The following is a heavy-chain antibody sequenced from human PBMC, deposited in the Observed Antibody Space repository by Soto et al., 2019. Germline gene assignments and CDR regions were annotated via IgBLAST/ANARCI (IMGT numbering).Heavy chain of an antibody. CDR1: GGTFSSYA. V-gene: IGHV1-69*13. CDR2: IIPIFGTA. D-gene: IGHD3-10*01. CDR3: ARGEGGTMVRGVIVGMDV. J-gene: IGHJ6*02. Sequence: SVKVSCKASGGTFSSYAISWLRQSPGQGLEWMGGIIPIFGTANYAQKFQGRVTITADESTSTAYMELSSLRSEDTAVYYCARGEGGTMVRGVIVGMDVWGQGTTVTVSS.